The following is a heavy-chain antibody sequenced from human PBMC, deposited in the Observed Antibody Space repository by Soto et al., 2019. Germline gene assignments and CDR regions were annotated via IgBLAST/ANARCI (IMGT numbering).Heavy chain of an antibody. Sequence: QVQLVQSGAEVKKPGSSVKVSCKASGGTFSSYAISWVRQAPGQGLEWMGGIIPIFGTANYAQKFQGRVTITADEATSTAYRELSSLRSEDTAVYYCAREGASGSHIGYWGQGTLVTVSS. V-gene: IGHV1-69*01. CDR3: AREGASGSHIGY. J-gene: IGHJ4*02. CDR1: GGTFSSYA. D-gene: IGHD3-22*01. CDR2: IIPIFGTA.